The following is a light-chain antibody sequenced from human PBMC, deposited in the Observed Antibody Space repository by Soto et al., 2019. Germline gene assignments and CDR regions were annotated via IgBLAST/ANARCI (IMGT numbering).Light chain of an antibody. Sequence: QSALTQPASVSGSPGQSITISCTGTSSDVGGYSYVSWYQQHPGKAPKLMIYDVTKRPSGVSNRFSGSKSGHTASLTISGLQAEDEADYYCSSYTSNSTPFVFGTGTKVTVL. V-gene: IGLV2-14*01. CDR3: SSYTSNSTPFV. J-gene: IGLJ1*01. CDR2: DVT. CDR1: SSDVGGYSY.